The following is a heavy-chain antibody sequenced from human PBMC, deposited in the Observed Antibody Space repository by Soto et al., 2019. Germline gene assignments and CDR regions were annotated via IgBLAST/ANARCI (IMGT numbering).Heavy chain of an antibody. CDR3: AQDYYDSSGYNWFDP. CDR1: AYTFTSYF. CDR2: ISAYNGNT. J-gene: IGHJ5*02. Sequence: ASVKGSCKASAYTFTSYFSSWVRQAPGQGLEWMGWISAYNGNTNYAQKLQGRVTMTTDTSTSTAYMELRSLRSDDTAVYYCAQDYYDSSGYNWFDPWGQGTLVTVSS. V-gene: IGHV1-18*01. D-gene: IGHD3-22*01.